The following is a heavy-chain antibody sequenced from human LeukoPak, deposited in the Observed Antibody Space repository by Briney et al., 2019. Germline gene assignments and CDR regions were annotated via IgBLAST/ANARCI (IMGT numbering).Heavy chain of an antibody. CDR3: AEGGIYGDSGDY. CDR1: GFTFSTYA. V-gene: IGHV3-23*01. CDR2: ISGSGGGT. D-gene: IGHD4-17*01. Sequence: PGGSPRLSCAASGFTFSTYAMSWVRQAAGKGLEWVSLISGSGGGTYYADSVKGRFAISRDNSKNTLYLQMNRLRVDDTAIYYCAEGGIYGDSGDYWGQGTLVTVSS. J-gene: IGHJ4*02.